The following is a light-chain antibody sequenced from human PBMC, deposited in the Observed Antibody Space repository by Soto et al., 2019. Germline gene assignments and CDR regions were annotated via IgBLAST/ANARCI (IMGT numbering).Light chain of an antibody. CDR2: DAS. Sequence: DIQMTQSPSTLSASVGDRVTITCRASHSISSWLSWYQQKPGKAPKVLIYDASRLESGVPSRFSGSESGTEFTLPISSLQPDDVATYYCQQYNSYPWTFGQGTKVEIK. CDR1: HSISSW. CDR3: QQYNSYPWT. J-gene: IGKJ1*01. V-gene: IGKV1-5*01.